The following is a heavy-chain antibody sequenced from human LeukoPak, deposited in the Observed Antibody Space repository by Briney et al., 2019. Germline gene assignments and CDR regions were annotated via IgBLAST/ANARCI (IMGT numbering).Heavy chain of an antibody. V-gene: IGHV4-59*01. Sequence: SETLSLTCSVSGASISNDYWSWMRQPPGKGLEWIGYIYNIGSTKYTPSLKSRVTISRDTSMNQFSLELRSVTAADTAVYYCVRVSGTDYYYYMDVWGKGTTVTVSS. D-gene: IGHD1-20*01. J-gene: IGHJ6*03. CDR2: IYNIGST. CDR1: GASISNDY. CDR3: VRVSGTDYYYYMDV.